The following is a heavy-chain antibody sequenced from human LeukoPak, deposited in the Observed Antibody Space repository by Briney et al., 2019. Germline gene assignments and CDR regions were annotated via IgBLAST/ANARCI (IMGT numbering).Heavy chain of an antibody. CDR1: GFTFSGYS. Sequence: GGSLRLSCAASGFTFSGYSMNWVRQAPGKGLEWVSSISSSSSNIYYADSVKGRFTISRDNAKNSLYLQMNSLGAEDTAVYYCARSIAVARYYFDYWGQGTLVTVSS. CDR2: ISSSSSNI. V-gene: IGHV3-21*01. CDR3: ARSIAVARYYFDY. D-gene: IGHD6-19*01. J-gene: IGHJ4*02.